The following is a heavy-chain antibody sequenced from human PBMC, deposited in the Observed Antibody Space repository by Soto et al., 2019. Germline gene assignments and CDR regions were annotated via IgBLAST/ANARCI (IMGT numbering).Heavy chain of an antibody. CDR2: IYWHDEK. V-gene: IGHV2-5*01. Sequence: QITLKESGPTVVKPTQTLTLTCTFSGFSLSTSGVGVGWIRQAPGKALEWVALIYWHDEKRYIPSLNSRLTITGDACKSEVVLTMANMDPVDTATYYGARRRSFGGNDVFDIWGQGTRVTVSS. J-gene: IGHJ3*02. CDR3: ARRRSFGGNDVFDI. CDR1: GFSLSTSGVG. D-gene: IGHD3-16*01.